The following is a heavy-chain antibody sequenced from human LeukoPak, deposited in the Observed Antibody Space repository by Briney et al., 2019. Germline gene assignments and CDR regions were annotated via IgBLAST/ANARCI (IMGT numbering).Heavy chain of an antibody. D-gene: IGHD1-26*01. CDR1: GFTFSTYW. Sequence: GGSLRLSCAASGFTFSTYWMGWVRQAPGMGLEWVATIKQDGSVKHYVDSVKGRFTISRDNAKNSLFLQMNSLRAEDTAVYYCAGARGWEFSSWGQGTLVTVSS. J-gene: IGHJ5*02. V-gene: IGHV3-7*01. CDR2: IKQDGSVK. CDR3: AGARGWEFSS.